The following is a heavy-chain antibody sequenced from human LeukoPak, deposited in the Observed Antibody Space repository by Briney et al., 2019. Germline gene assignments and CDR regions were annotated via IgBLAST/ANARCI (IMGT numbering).Heavy chain of an antibody. CDR2: IGDSGTTT. CDR1: GFIFSSYG. Sequence: GSLRLSCAASGFIFSSYGMTWVRQAPGKGLEWVATIGDSGTTTYYADSVKGRFTISRDNAKNSLYLLMNSLRAEDTALYYCVKVGASLPDAFDIWGQGTMVTVSS. V-gene: IGHV3-23*01. D-gene: IGHD4/OR15-4a*01. CDR3: VKVGASLPDAFDI. J-gene: IGHJ3*02.